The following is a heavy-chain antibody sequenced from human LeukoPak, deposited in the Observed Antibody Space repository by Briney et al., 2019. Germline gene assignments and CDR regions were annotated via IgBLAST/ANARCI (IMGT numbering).Heavy chain of an antibody. CDR1: GFTFSSYA. CDR2: ISSSSTTI. J-gene: IGHJ4*02. Sequence: GGSLRLSCAASGFTFSSYAMDWVRQAPGKGLEWVSYISSSSTTIHYADSVKGRFTISRDNAKNSVYLQMNSLRAEDTAVYYCARVMGRYCSSTSCYVDYWGQGTLVTVSS. D-gene: IGHD2-2*01. V-gene: IGHV3-48*01. CDR3: ARVMGRYCSSTSCYVDY.